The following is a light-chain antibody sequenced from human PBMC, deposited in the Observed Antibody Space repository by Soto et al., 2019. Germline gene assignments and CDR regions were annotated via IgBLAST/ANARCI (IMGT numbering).Light chain of an antibody. Sequence: DIQMTQSPPSLSASVGDRVPITCRASQSISTYLNWYQEKPGKAPKVLIYAASNLERGVPSRFGGSGSGTDFTLTISSLQQEDLATYYCQQSYSPPWTFGQGTKVEIK. CDR2: AAS. CDR3: QQSYSPPWT. CDR1: QSISTY. J-gene: IGKJ1*01. V-gene: IGKV1-39*01.